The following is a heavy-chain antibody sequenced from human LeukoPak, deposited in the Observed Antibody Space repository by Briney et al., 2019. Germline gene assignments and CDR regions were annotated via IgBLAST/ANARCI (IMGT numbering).Heavy chain of an antibody. V-gene: IGHV4-31*03. CDR1: GGSISSGGYY. CDR3: ARGGWSSTDFDY. CDR2: IYYSGST. Sequence: SQTLSLTCTVSGGSISSGGYYWSWIRQHPGKGLEWIGYIYYSGSTYYNPSLKSRVTISVDTSKNQFSRKLSSVTAADTAVYYCARGGWSSTDFDYWGQGTLVTVSS. J-gene: IGHJ4*02. D-gene: IGHD2-2*01.